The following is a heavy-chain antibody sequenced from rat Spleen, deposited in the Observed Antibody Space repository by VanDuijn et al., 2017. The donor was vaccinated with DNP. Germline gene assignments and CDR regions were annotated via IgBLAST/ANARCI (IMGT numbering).Heavy chain of an antibody. J-gene: IGHJ2*01. CDR2: ISPSGGST. CDR1: GFTFSNYG. D-gene: IGHD1-4*01. Sequence: EVQLVETGGGLVQPGRSLKLSCAASGFTFSNYGIHWIRQAPTKGLEWVTSISPSGGSTYYRDSVKGRFTISRDNAKSTLYLQMDSLRSEDTATYYCATGGITHYFDYWGQGVMVTVSS. CDR3: ATGGITHYFDY. V-gene: IGHV5-19*01.